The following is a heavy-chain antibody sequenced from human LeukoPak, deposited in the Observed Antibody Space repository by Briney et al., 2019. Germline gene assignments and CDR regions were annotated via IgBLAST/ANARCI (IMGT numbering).Heavy chain of an antibody. CDR2: IYPGDSDT. CDR1: GYSLTSYW. CDR3: ARQSLQLERRSPPYYYYYYMDV. Sequence: GEPLKISCKGSGYSLTSYWIGWVRQMPGKGLEWMGIIYPGDSDTRYSPSFQGQVTISADKSISTAYLQWSSLKASDTAMYYCARQSLQLERRSPPYYYYYYMDVWGKGTTVTVSS. J-gene: IGHJ6*03. D-gene: IGHD1-1*01. V-gene: IGHV5-51*01.